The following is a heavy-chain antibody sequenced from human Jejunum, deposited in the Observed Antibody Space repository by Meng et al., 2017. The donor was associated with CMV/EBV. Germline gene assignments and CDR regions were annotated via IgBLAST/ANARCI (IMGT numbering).Heavy chain of an antibody. CDR3: ARDYYGSGRIHGTPN. J-gene: IGHJ1*01. CDR2: INGSSSTI. CDR1: GLTVSDYN. V-gene: IGHV3-11*01. D-gene: IGHD3-10*01. Sequence: GLTVSDYNMSGLRQAPGKGLGWASYINGSSSTIYHAASVKGRCTISRDNANNSQYLQMNSLRAEDTAVYYCARDYYGSGRIHGTPNWGQGTLVTVSS.